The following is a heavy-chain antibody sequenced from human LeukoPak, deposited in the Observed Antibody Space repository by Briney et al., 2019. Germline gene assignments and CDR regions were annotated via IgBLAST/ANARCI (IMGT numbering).Heavy chain of an antibody. V-gene: IGHV1-18*01. Sequence: GASVKVSCKASGYTFTSYGISWVRQAPGQGLEWMGWISAYNGNTNYAQKLQGRVTMTTDTSTSTAYMELRSLRSDDTAVYYCARDTFYGGNSRSTDYYYYMDVWGKGTTVTVSS. D-gene: IGHD4-23*01. CDR3: ARDTFYGGNSRSTDYYYYMDV. J-gene: IGHJ6*03. CDR1: GYTFTSYG. CDR2: ISAYNGNT.